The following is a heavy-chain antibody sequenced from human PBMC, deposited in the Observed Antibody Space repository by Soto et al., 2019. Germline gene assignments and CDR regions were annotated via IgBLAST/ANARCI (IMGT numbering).Heavy chain of an antibody. Sequence: GASVNVSCKASGGTFSSYTISWVRQAPGQGLEWMGRIIPILGIANYAQKFQGRVTITADKSTSTAYMELSSLRSEDTAVYYCAREGLDSIAARRNFDYWGQGTLVTVSS. CDR2: IIPILGIA. D-gene: IGHD6-6*01. V-gene: IGHV1-69*04. CDR3: AREGLDSIAARRNFDY. J-gene: IGHJ4*02. CDR1: GGTFSSYT.